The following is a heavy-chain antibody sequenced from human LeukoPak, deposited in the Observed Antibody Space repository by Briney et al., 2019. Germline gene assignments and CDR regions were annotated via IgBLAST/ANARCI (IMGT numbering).Heavy chain of an antibody. J-gene: IGHJ4*02. CDR3: ARDVRSRWLVPRGFDY. CDR2: IYTSGST. CDR1: GGSISSYY. Sequence: PSETLSPTCTVSGGSISSYYWSWIRQPAGKGLEWIGRIYTSGSTNYNPSPKSRVTMSVDTSKNQFSLKLSSVTAADTAVYYCARDVRSRWLVPRGFDYWGQGTLVTVSS. V-gene: IGHV4-4*07. D-gene: IGHD6-19*01.